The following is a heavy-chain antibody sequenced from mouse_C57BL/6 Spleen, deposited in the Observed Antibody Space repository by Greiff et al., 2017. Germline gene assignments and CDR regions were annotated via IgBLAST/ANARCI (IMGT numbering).Heavy chain of an antibody. D-gene: IGHD2-2*01. CDR3: ARDGYDEYWYFAV. V-gene: IGHV1-66*01. Sequence: VKLMESGPELVKPGASVKISCKASGYSFTSYYIHWVKQRPGQGLEWIGWIYPGSGNTKYNEKFKGKATLTADTSSSTAYMQLSSLTSEDSAVYYCARDGYDEYWYFAVWGTGATVTVSS. J-gene: IGHJ1*03. CDR2: IYPGSGNT. CDR1: GYSFTSYY.